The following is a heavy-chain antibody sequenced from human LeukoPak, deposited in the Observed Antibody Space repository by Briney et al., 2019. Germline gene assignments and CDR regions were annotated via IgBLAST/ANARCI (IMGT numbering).Heavy chain of an antibody. D-gene: IGHD3-22*01. Sequence: ASVKVSCKASGYTFTSYGISWVRQSPGQGLEWMGWISAYNGNTNYAQKLQGRVTMTTDTSTSTAYMELRSLRSDDTAVYYCARAVYDSSGYSTLGYWGQGTLVTVSS. CDR2: ISAYNGNT. V-gene: IGHV1-18*01. J-gene: IGHJ4*02. CDR3: ARAVYDSSGYSTLGY. CDR1: GYTFTSYG.